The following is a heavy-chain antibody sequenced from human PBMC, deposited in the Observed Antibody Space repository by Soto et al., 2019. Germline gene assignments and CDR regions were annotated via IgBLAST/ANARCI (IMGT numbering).Heavy chain of an antibody. CDR3: ARDYTSLFYYDGTNYDYFYF. CDR2: IIPSFGTP. D-gene: IGHD3-16*01. V-gene: IGHV1-69*13. Sequence: ASVKVSCKDSGGTSRNYVISWVRQAPGQGLEWMGGIIPSFGTPTYAQKFQGRVTITADDSTSAAYMELSSLRSEDTAVYYCARDYTSLFYYDGTNYDYFYFWGLGTLVTVSS. CDR1: GGTSRNYV. J-gene: IGHJ4*02.